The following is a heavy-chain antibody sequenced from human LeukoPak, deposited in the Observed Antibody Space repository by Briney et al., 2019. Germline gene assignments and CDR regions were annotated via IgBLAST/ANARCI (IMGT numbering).Heavy chain of an antibody. CDR1: GFTFSSYA. CDR2: ISYDGSNK. J-gene: IGHJ4*02. Sequence: PGRSLRLSCAASGFTFSSYAMHWVRQAPGKGLEWVAVISYDGSNKYYADSVKGRFTISRDNSKNTMYLQMNSLRAEDTAVYYCARDFQDLGYWGQGALVTVSS. V-gene: IGHV3-30*04. CDR3: ARDFQDLGY.